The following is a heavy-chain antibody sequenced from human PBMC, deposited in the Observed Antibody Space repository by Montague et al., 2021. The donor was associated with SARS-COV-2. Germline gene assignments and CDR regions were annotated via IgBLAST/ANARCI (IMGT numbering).Heavy chain of an antibody. Sequence: SRRLSCAASGFTFDDYAMHWVRQAPGKGLEWVSLISWDGGSTYYADSVKGRFTISRDNSKNSLYLQMNSLRAEDTALYYCAKDIERLRWGDYGMDVWGQGTTVTVSS. CDR2: ISWDGGST. CDR3: AKDIERLRWGDYGMDV. V-gene: IGHV3-43D*03. CDR1: GFTFDDYA. J-gene: IGHJ6*02. D-gene: IGHD4-23*01.